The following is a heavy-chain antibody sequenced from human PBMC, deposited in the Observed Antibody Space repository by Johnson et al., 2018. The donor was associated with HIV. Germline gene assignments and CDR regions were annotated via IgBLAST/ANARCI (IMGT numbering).Heavy chain of an antibody. V-gene: IGHV3-15*01. Sequence: VQLVESGGGVVRPGGSLRLSCAASGFFFSGSAMHWVRQASGKGLEWVGRIKSKTDGGTTDYAAPVKGRFTISRDDSKNMLYLQMNSLKTEETAVYYCTTGSSQVGRGAFDIWGQGTMVTVSS. CDR2: IKSKTDGGTT. CDR3: TTGSSQVGRGAFDI. CDR1: GFFFSGSA. D-gene: IGHD1-26*01. J-gene: IGHJ3*02.